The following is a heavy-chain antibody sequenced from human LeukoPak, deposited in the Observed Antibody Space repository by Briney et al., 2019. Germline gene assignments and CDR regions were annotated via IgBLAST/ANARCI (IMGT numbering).Heavy chain of an antibody. CDR1: GYTFTRYY. D-gene: IGHD2-15*01. Sequence: ASAKVSCKASGYTFTRYYMHWVRQAPGQGLEWVGIINPSDATISYAQRFRGRVTMTRDTSTSTVYMDLSSLRFDDTAVYYCARVHCSSGSCYQAGDYWGQGTLVTVSS. J-gene: IGHJ4*02. V-gene: IGHV1-46*01. CDR3: ARVHCSSGSCYQAGDY. CDR2: INPSDATI.